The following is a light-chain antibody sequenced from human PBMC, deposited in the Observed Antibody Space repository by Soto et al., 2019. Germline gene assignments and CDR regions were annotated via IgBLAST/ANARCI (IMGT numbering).Light chain of an antibody. J-gene: IGLJ1*01. CDR2: DVD. V-gene: IGLV2-14*01. Sequence: QSVLTQPASGSGSPGQSITISCTGTSSDVGGYSYVSWYQQHPGKAPKLMIYDVDNRPSGVSNRFSGSKSGNTASLTISGLQAEDEADYYCSSYTSSSTLVFGTGTKVTVL. CDR1: SSDVGGYSY. CDR3: SSYTSSSTLV.